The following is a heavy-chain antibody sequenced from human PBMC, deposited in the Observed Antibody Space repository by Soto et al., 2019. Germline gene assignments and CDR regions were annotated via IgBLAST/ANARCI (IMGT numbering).Heavy chain of an antibody. J-gene: IGHJ5*02. D-gene: IGHD2-2*01. Sequence: GGSLRLSCAASGFTFSSYSMNWVRQAPGKGLEWVSSISSSSSYIYYADSVKGRFTISRDNAKNSLYLQMNSLRAEDTAVYYCARSRGDIVVVPAAPPVHWFDPWGQGTLVTVS. CDR1: GFTFSSYS. CDR2: ISSSSSYI. CDR3: ARSRGDIVVVPAAPPVHWFDP. V-gene: IGHV3-21*01.